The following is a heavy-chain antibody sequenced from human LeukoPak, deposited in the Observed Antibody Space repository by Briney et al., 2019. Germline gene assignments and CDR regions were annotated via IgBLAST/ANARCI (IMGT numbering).Heavy chain of an antibody. V-gene: IGHV3-30*18. CDR3: AKDGGYYDSSGYYCS. Sequence: GRSLRLSCAASGFTFSSYGMHWVRQAPGKGLEWVAVISYDGSNKYYADSVKGRFTISRDNSKNTLYLQMNSLRAEDTAVYYCAKDGGYYDSSGYYCSWGQGTLVTVSS. CDR2: ISYDGSNK. D-gene: IGHD3-22*01. J-gene: IGHJ5*02. CDR1: GFTFSSYG.